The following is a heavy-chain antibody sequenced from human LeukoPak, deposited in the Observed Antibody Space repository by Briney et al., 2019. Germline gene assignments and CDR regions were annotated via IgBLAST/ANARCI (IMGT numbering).Heavy chain of an antibody. Sequence: SETLSLTCTVSGGSISSSSYYWGWIRQPPGKGLEWIGSGYYTGTTYYSPSLQSRVTISVDTSNNQFSLKLSSVTAADTAVYYCVRVYYDSRGPADYWGQGTLVTVSS. J-gene: IGHJ4*02. D-gene: IGHD3-22*01. CDR1: GGSISSSSYY. CDR2: GYYTGTT. V-gene: IGHV4-39*07. CDR3: VRVYYDSRGPADY.